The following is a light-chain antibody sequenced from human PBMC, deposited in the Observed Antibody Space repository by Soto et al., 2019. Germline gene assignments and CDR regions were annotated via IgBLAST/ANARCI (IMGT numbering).Light chain of an antibody. CDR3: QQYNNWPSLT. V-gene: IGKV3-15*01. Sequence: ETVMTQSPATLSVSPGERATLSCRASQSVGSNLVWYQQKPGQAPRLLIYGASTRANGIPARFSGSGSGTEFTLTISSLQSEDGAVYYCQQYNNWPSLTFGGGTKVEIK. J-gene: IGKJ4*01. CDR1: QSVGSN. CDR2: GAS.